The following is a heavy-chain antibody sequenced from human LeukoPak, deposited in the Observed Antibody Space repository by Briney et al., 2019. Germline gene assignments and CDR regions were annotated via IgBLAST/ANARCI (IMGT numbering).Heavy chain of an antibody. CDR2: ISAYNGNT. D-gene: IGHD6-13*01. J-gene: IGHJ4*02. CDR1: GYTFTVQY. Sequence: ASVKVSCKASGYTFTVQYMHWVRQAPGQGLEWMGWISAYNGNTNYAQKLQGRVTMTTDTSTSTAYMELRSLGSDDTAVYYCARDGIAAAGTHSGNFDYWGQGTLVTVSS. CDR3: ARDGIAAAGTHSGNFDY. V-gene: IGHV1-18*01.